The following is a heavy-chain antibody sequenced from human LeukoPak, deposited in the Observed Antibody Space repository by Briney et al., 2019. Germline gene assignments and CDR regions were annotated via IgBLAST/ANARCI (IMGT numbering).Heavy chain of an antibody. Sequence: GESLKISCKGSGYSFTSYWIGWVRQMPGKGLEWMGIIYPGDSDTRYSPSFQGQVTISADKPISTAYLQWSSLKASDTAMYYCARSPLWFGEPDAFDIWGQGTMVTVSS. CDR3: ARSPLWFGEPDAFDI. CDR1: GYSFTSYW. V-gene: IGHV5-51*04. D-gene: IGHD3-10*01. CDR2: IYPGDSDT. J-gene: IGHJ3*02.